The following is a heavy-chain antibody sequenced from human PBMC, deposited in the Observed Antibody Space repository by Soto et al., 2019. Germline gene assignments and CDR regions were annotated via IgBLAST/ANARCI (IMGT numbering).Heavy chain of an antibody. D-gene: IGHD6-13*01. CDR1: GFTFSSYA. V-gene: IGHV3-23*01. Sequence: EVQLLESGGGLVQPGGSLRLSCAASGFTFSSYAMNWVRQAPGKGLELVSVISGSDGSTYYADSVKGRFTISRDNSKNTLNLPMNSQRAEDTAVYYCARRSSSWYFDYWGQGTLVTVSS. CDR3: ARRSSSWYFDY. CDR2: ISGSDGST. J-gene: IGHJ4*02.